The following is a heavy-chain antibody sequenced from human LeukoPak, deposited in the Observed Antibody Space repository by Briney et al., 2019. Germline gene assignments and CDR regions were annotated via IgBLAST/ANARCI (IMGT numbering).Heavy chain of an antibody. Sequence: PSETLSLTCAVYGGSFSGYYWSWIRQPPGKGLECIGEINHSGSTNYNPSLKSRVTISVDTSKNQFSLKLSSVTAADTAVYYCARGRSPYDSSGYYYPEYFQDWGQGTLVTVSS. CDR3: ARGRSPYDSSGYYYPEYFQD. CDR2: INHSGST. CDR1: GGSFSGYY. V-gene: IGHV4-34*01. J-gene: IGHJ1*01. D-gene: IGHD3-22*01.